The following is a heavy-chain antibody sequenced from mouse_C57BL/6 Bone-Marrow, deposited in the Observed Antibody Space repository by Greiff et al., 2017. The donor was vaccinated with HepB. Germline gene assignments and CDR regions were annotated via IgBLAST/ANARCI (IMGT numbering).Heavy chain of an antibody. V-gene: IGHV5-6*02. CDR1: GFTFSSYG. CDR2: ISSGGSYT. D-gene: IGHD2-2*01. Sequence: DVMLVESGGDLVKPGGSLKLSCAASGFTFSSYGMSWVRQTPDKRLEWVATISSGGSYTYYPDSVKGRFTISRDNAKNTLYLQMSSLKSEDTAMYYCARQDVYAWFAYWGQGTLVTVSA. J-gene: IGHJ3*01. CDR3: ARQDVYAWFAY.